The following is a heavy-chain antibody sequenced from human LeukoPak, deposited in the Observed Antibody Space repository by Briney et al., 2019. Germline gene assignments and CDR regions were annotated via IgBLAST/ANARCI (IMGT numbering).Heavy chain of an antibody. J-gene: IGHJ2*01. V-gene: IGHV4-59*08. CDR3: ARPGTRGWYLDL. Sequence: PSETLSLTCTVSGGSISSYYWSWIRQPPGKGLEWIGYIYYSGSTNYNPSLKSRVTISVDTSKNQFSLKLSSVTAADTAVYYCARPGTRGWYLDLWGRGTLVTVSS. D-gene: IGHD3-10*01. CDR2: IYYSGST. CDR1: GGSISSYY.